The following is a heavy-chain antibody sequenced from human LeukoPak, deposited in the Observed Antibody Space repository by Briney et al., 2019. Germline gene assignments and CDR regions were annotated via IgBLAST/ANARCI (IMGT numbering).Heavy chain of an antibody. Sequence: PGGSLRLSCAASGFTFSSYSMSWVRQAPGKGLEWVSSISSSSSYIYYADSVKGRFTISRDNAKNSLYLQMNSLRAEDTAVYYCARAGVCSSTSCYRNYYYYYYMDVWGKGTTVTVSS. CDR2: ISSSSSYI. V-gene: IGHV3-21*01. D-gene: IGHD2-2*01. CDR1: GFTFSSYS. J-gene: IGHJ6*03. CDR3: ARAGVCSSTSCYRNYYYYYYMDV.